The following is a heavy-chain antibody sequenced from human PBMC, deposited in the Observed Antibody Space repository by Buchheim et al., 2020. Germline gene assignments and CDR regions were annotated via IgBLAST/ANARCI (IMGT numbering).Heavy chain of an antibody. D-gene: IGHD6-6*01. J-gene: IGHJ4*02. CDR1: GFTFSSYQ. CDR3: ALLGIATLNFDY. V-gene: IGHV3-48*03. Sequence: EVQLVESGGGLVQPGGSLRLSCAASGFTFSSYQMNWVRQAPGKGLEWVSYISSSGTTIYYADSVKGRFIISRDNAKNSLNLQMNSLRAEDTAVYYCALLGIATLNFDYWGLGIL. CDR2: ISSSGTTI.